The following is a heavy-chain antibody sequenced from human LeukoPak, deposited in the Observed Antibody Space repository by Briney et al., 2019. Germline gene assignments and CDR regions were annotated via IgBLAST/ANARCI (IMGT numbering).Heavy chain of an antibody. D-gene: IGHD2-2*01. V-gene: IGHV7-4-1*02. CDR2: INTNTGSP. J-gene: IGHJ4*02. Sequence: ASVKVSCKASGYTFTSYAMNWVQQVPGQGLEWMGWINTNTGSPTYAQAFTGRFVFSLDTSVSTAYLQISSLKTEDTAVYYCACYDCGDYWGQGTLVTVSS. CDR3: ACYDCGDY. CDR1: GYTFTSYA.